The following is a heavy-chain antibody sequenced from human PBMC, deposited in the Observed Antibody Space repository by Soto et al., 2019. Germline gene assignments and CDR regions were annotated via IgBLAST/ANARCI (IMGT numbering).Heavy chain of an antibody. CDR3: ARDGVGPFDY. CDR1: GGSVSTYY. CDR2: TSYSGNT. J-gene: IGHJ4*02. D-gene: IGHD3-3*01. Sequence: QVQLQESGPGLLKPSETLSLTCTISGGSVSTYYWSWIRQPPGKELEWIGLTSYSGNTNYNPSLNSRVAMAVDTSKNHFSLTLSSVTAADTAVYYCARDGVGPFDYWGQGTLVTVSS. V-gene: IGHV4-59*02.